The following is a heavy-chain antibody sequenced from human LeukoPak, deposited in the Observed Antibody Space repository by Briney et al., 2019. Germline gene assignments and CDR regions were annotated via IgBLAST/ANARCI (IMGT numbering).Heavy chain of an antibody. CDR1: GYTFTNYW. J-gene: IGHJ4*02. D-gene: IGHD3-22*01. V-gene: IGHV5-51*01. CDR3: ARYDYYDSSGYKNYFDY. CDR2: IYPGDSDT. Sequence: GESLKISCKGSGYTFTNYWIVWVRQMPGKGLEWMGIIYPGDSDTRYSPSFQGQVTISADKSISTAYLQWSSLKASDTAMYYCARYDYYDSSGYKNYFDYWGQGTLVTVSS.